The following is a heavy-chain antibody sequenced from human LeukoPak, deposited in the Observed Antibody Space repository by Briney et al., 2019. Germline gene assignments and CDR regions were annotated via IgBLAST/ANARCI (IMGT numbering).Heavy chain of an antibody. CDR1: GFTFRDYY. Sequence: GGSLRLSCAGSGFTFRDYYLSWIRPASGEGLGVVLLLSSSGSTIYYADSVKGRFTISRDNAKNSLYLQMNSLRAEDTAVYYCARGHYYDSSGHSDYWGQGTLVTVSS. CDR2: LSSSGSTI. J-gene: IGHJ4*02. D-gene: IGHD3-22*01. CDR3: ARGHYYDSSGHSDY. V-gene: IGHV3-11*01.